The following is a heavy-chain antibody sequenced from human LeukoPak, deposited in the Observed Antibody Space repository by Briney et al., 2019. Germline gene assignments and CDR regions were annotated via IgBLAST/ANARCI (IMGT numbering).Heavy chain of an antibody. J-gene: IGHJ4*02. D-gene: IGHD4-17*01. Sequence: GGSLRLSCAASGFTFSSYWMSWVRQAPGKGLEWVANIKQDGSERYYVDSVTGRFTISRDNTKDSLYLQLDSLRADDTAVYYCAREDYGVFDFWGQGTLVTVSS. CDR3: AREDYGVFDF. V-gene: IGHV3-7*01. CDR2: IKQDGSER. CDR1: GFTFSSYW.